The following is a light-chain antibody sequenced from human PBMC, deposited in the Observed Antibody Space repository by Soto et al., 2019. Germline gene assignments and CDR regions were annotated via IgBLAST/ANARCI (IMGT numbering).Light chain of an antibody. CDR3: MQGTHWPLT. CDR2: KVS. Sequence: DVVMTQSPLSLPVTLGQPASISCRSSQSLVHSDGNIYLNWFQQRPGQSPRRLIYKVSNRDSGVPDRFSGSGSGTDFTLKISRVEAEDVGVYYCMQGTHWPLTFGQGTKVGIK. CDR1: QSLVHSDGNIY. J-gene: IGKJ1*01. V-gene: IGKV2-30*02.